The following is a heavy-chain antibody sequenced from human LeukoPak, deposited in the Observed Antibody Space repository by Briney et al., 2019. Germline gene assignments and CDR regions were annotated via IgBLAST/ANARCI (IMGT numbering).Heavy chain of an antibody. J-gene: IGHJ4*02. V-gene: IGHV4-31*03. Sequence: SETLSLTCTVSGYSTSDGGYFWSWVRQHPGKGLEWIGHMYYRGATYYNPSLKSRVSISVDASKNLFSLNLSSVTGADTALYYCARAHDSSGYNIFDFWGQGTLVTVSS. D-gene: IGHD3-22*01. CDR3: ARAHDSSGYNIFDF. CDR1: GYSTSDGGYF. CDR2: MYYRGAT.